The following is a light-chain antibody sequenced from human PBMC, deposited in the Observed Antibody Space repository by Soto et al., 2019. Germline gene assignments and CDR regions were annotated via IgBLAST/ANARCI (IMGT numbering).Light chain of an antibody. CDR1: SGHSSYA. Sequence: QPVLTQSPSASASLGASVKLTCTLSSGHSSYAIAWHEQQPEKGPRYLMKLNSDGSHSKGDGIPDRFSASTSGAERYLTISSLQSEDEADYYCQTWGTGTVVLGGGTKLTVL. CDR2: LNSDGSH. CDR3: QTWGTGTVV. V-gene: IGLV4-69*01. J-gene: IGLJ2*01.